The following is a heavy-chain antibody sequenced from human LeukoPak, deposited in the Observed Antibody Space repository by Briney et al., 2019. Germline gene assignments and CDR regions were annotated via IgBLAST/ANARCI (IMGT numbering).Heavy chain of an antibody. D-gene: IGHD3-22*01. J-gene: IGHJ5*02. V-gene: IGHV4-30-4*01. CDR1: GGSISSGDYY. Sequence: SETLSLTCTVSGGSISSGDYYWSWIRQPPGKGLEWIAYMYYSGSAYYNPSLKSRVTMTADTSKNQLSLKLSSVTAADTAVYYCARPYYYDSRIDPWGQGILVTVSS. CDR2: MYYSGSA. CDR3: ARPYYYDSRIDP.